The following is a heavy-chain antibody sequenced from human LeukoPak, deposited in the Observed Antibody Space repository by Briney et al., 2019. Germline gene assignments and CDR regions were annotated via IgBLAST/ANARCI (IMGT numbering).Heavy chain of an antibody. Sequence: PSETLSLTCAVYGGSFSGYYWTWVRQPPGKGLEWIGEINPSGSTNYNPSLKSRFTVSVDTSKNQFSLKMRSVTAADTGLYFCARARGTEAIDSWGQGTLVTVSS. CDR2: INPSGST. D-gene: IGHD6-25*01. V-gene: IGHV4-34*01. CDR1: GGSFSGYY. CDR3: ARARGTEAIDS. J-gene: IGHJ4*02.